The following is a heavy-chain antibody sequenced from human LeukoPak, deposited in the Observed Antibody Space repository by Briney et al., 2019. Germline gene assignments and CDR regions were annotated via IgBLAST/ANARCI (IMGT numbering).Heavy chain of an antibody. V-gene: IGHV3-72*01. D-gene: IGHD3-10*01. J-gene: IGHJ6*02. CDR1: GFTFSDHY. CDR2: IREKANSYTT. CDR3: AKGEGSGIHYYSMDV. Sequence: GGSLRLSCAASGFTFSDHYMDWVRQAPGKGLEWVGRIREKANSYTTEYAASVEGRFTISRDDSKNSVYLQMNSLRAEDTALYYCAKGEGSGIHYYSMDVWGQGTTVTVSS.